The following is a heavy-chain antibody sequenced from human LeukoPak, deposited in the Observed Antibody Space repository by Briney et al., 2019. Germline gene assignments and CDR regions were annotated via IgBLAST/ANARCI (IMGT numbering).Heavy chain of an antibody. J-gene: IGHJ4*02. CDR2: IIPIFGTA. CDR3: ARGTGIAAYFDY. V-gene: IGHV1-69*05. Sequence: SVKVSCKASGGTFSSYAISWVRQAPGQGLEWMGVIIPIFGTANYAQKFQGRVTITTDESTSTAYMELSSLRSEDTAVYYCARGTGIAAYFDYWGQGTLVTVSS. D-gene: IGHD6-13*01. CDR1: GGTFSSYA.